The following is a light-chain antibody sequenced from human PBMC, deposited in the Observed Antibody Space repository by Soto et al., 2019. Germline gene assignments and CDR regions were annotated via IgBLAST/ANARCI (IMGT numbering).Light chain of an antibody. V-gene: IGKV1-39*01. Sequence: DILMTQSPSSLSASVGDTVTITCRTSQSITSSLNWYQQKPGKAPKLVIYSASSLQSGVPSRFSGSGSGTDFILTISSLQPEDFARYYCQQSYSPPYTFGGGTKVDI. J-gene: IGKJ4*01. CDR1: QSITSS. CDR2: SAS. CDR3: QQSYSPPYT.